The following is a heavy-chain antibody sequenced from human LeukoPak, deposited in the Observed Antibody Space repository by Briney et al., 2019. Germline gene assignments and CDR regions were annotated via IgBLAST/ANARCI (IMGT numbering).Heavy chain of an antibody. J-gene: IGHJ4*02. V-gene: IGHV1-2*02. CDR1: GYTFTGYY. CDR2: INPNSGGT. CDR3: ARDRGFRGWRGSYFDY. D-gene: IGHD3-3*01. Sequence: ASVKVSCKASGYTFTGYYMQWVRQAPGQGREWMGWINPNSGGTNYAQKCQGRVTMTRDTSISTAYMELSRLRSDDTAVYYCARDRGFRGWRGSYFDYWGQGTLVTVSS.